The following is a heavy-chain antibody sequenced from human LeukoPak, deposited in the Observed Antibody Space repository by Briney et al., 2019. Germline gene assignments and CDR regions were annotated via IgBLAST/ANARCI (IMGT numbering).Heavy chain of an antibody. J-gene: IGHJ4*02. D-gene: IGHD3-22*01. CDR3: ARGYYYDRTHVGYYFDY. Sequence: GESLRLSCAASGFTFSSYAMHWVRQAPGKGLEWVAVISYDGSNKYYADSVKGRFTISRDNSKNTLYLQMNSLRAEDTAVYYCARGYYYDRTHVGYYFDYWGQGTLVTVSS. CDR1: GFTFSSYA. CDR2: ISYDGSNK. V-gene: IGHV3-30-3*01.